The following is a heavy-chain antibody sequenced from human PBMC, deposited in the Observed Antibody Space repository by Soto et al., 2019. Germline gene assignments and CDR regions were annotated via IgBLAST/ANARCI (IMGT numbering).Heavy chain of an antibody. J-gene: IGHJ4*02. D-gene: IGHD2-8*02. CDR3: ARGMTPPGAPAWYYFDS. CDR1: GASITGSFF. Sequence: SETLSLTCTVSGASITGSFFWSWIRQPAGKGLEWIGRFSLSGTTNYNPSLRSRVTMSADVSKNQFSMRLTSVTAADTALYYCARGMTPPGAPAWYYFDSWGQGTLVTVSS. CDR2: FSLSGTT. V-gene: IGHV4-4*07.